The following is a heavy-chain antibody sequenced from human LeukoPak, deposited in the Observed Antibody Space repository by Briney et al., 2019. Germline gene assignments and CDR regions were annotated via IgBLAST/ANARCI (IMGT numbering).Heavy chain of an antibody. CDR1: DYISSYY. Sequence: SETLSLTCSVSDYISSYYWSWIRQPPGKGLEWIGYVYFRGGATYNPSLKGRVTISEDTSKNRVSLKLNSVTAADTAIYYCARRSHGADRYRDSLDSWGQGILVTVSS. J-gene: IGHJ4*02. CDR3: ARRSHGADRYRDSLDS. D-gene: IGHD2-21*01. V-gene: IGHV4-59*08. CDR2: VYFRGGA.